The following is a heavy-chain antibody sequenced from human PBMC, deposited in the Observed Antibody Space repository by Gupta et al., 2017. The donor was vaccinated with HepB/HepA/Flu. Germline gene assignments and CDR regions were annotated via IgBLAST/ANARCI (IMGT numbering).Heavy chain of an antibody. V-gene: IGHV4-39*01. CDR1: GGSISSSSYY. CDR2: IYYSGST. CDR3: ARPKEDTAMGPYYYYMDV. D-gene: IGHD5-18*01. J-gene: IGHJ6*03. Sequence: QLQLQESGPGLVKPSETLSLTCTVSGGSISSSSYYWGWIRQPPGKGLEWIGSIYYSGSTYYNPSLKSRVTISVDTSKNQFSLKLSSVTAADTAVYYCARPKEDTAMGPYYYYMDVWGKGTTVTVSS.